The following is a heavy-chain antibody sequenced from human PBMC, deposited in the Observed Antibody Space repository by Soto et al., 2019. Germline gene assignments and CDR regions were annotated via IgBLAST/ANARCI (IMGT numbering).Heavy chain of an antibody. CDR2: IWYDGSNK. CDR3: ARDWKGYSSGWFLTHNDY. CDR1: GFTFSSYG. Sequence: QVQLVESGGGVVQPGRSLRLSCAASGFTFSSYGMHWVRQAPGKGLEWVAVIWYDGSNKYYADSVKGRFTISRDNSKNPLYLQMNSLRAEDTAVYYCARDWKGYSSGWFLTHNDYWGQGTLVTVSS. J-gene: IGHJ4*02. D-gene: IGHD6-19*01. V-gene: IGHV3-33*01.